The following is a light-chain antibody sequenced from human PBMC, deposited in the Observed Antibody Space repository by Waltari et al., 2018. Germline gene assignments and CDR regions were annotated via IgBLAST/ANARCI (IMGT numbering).Light chain of an antibody. CDR2: RNN. CDR1: SNNVGNQG. CDR3: SAWDSSLSAWV. V-gene: IGLV10-54*04. J-gene: IGLJ3*02. Sequence: QAGLTQPPSVSKDLRQTVTLTCTGNSNNVGNQGAAWLQQHQGRPPKLLPYRNNNRPSGISGGFSASTSGNTASLTITGLQSEDEADYYCSAWDSSLSAWVFGGGTKLTVL.